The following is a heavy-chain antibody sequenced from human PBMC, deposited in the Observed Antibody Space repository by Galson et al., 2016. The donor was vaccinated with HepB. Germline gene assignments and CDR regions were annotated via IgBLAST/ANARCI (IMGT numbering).Heavy chain of an antibody. Sequence: SETLSLTCSVSGASISTTGLYWGWIRQPPGKGLQWIASIDYSGTTYYNPSLKSRVTISVDASKNQFSLNLDSVTAADTAVYYCARLGRYFDWPPGWGQGTQVTVSS. D-gene: IGHD3-9*01. CDR3: ARLGRYFDWPPG. J-gene: IGHJ4*02. CDR2: IDYSGTT. V-gene: IGHV4-39*01. CDR1: GASISTTGLY.